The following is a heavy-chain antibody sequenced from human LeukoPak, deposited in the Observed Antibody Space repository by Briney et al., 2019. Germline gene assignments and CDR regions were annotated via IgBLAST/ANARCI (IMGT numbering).Heavy chain of an antibody. CDR3: AGDMGGSSTFDY. CDR1: GGSFSGYY. J-gene: IGHJ4*02. D-gene: IGHD2-15*01. CDR2: INHSGST. Sequence: SETLSLTCAVYGGSFSGYYWSWIRQPPGKGLEWIGEINHSGSTNYNPSLKSRVTISVDTSKNQFSLKLSSVTAADTAVYYCAGDMGGSSTFDYWGPGTLVTVSS. V-gene: IGHV4-34*01.